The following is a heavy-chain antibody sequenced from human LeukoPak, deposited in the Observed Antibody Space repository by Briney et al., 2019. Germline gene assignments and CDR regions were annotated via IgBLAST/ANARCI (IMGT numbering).Heavy chain of an antibody. CDR3: ARSSDQHDYGDYNDAFDI. CDR1: GGSISSYY. D-gene: IGHD4-17*01. J-gene: IGHJ3*02. CDR2: IYYSGST. Sequence: PSKTLSLTCTVSGGSISSYYWSWIRQPPGKGLEWIGYIYYSGSTNYNPSLKSRVTISVDTSKNQFSLKLSSVTAADTAVYYCARSSDQHDYGDYNDAFDIWGQGTMVTVSS. V-gene: IGHV4-59*01.